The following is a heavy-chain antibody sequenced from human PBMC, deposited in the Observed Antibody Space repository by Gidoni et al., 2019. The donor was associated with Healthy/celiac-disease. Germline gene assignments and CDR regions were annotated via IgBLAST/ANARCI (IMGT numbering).Heavy chain of an antibody. D-gene: IGHD4-17*01. CDR1: GFAFSSYG. J-gene: IGHJ3*02. V-gene: IGHV3-33*01. Sequence: QVQLVESGGGVVQPGRSLRRSCSASGFAFSSYGMHWVRQAPGKGLEWVAVIWYDGSNKYYADSVKGRFTISRDNSKNTLYLQMNSLRAEDTAVYYCAREGDYGTDDAFDIWGQGTMVTVSS. CDR2: IWYDGSNK. CDR3: AREGDYGTDDAFDI.